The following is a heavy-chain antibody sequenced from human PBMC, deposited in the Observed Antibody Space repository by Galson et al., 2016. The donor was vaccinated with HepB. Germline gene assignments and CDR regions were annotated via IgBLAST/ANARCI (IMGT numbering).Heavy chain of an antibody. V-gene: IGHV3-53*01. J-gene: IGHJ4*02. CDR1: NSIVNDIF. CDR3: AKGVGDY. CDR2: IYDDGSA. Sequence: SLRLSCAASNSIVNDIFLSWVRQAPGKGLEWVSLIYDDGSAYYADSVKGRFTTSRDKSSNILHLQMSNLRADDTAIYYCAKGVGDYWGQGSLVSVST.